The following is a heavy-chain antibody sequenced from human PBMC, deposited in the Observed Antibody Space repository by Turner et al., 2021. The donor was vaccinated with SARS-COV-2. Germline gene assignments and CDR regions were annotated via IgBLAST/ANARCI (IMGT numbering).Heavy chain of an antibody. CDR2: IYSGGST. CDR3: ATRMTTLPQ. CDR1: GFAFSHNY. D-gene: IGHD4-17*01. V-gene: IGHV3-66*01. J-gene: IGHJ4*02. Sequence: VHLVESGGGLVQPGGSLGLSCAGSGFAFSHNYMGWVRQAAGKGLEWVSIIYSGGSTYYADSVTGRFTIARDNSKNTLYLQMSSLRAEDTAVYYCATRMTTLPQWGQGTLVTVSS.